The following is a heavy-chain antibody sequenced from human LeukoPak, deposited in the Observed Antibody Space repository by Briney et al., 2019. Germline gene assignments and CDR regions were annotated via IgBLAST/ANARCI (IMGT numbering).Heavy chain of an antibody. Sequence: ETLSLTCTVSGASMNSSNWWSWVRQSPGKGLEWVANIKGDGSEGNYVDSVKGRFTVSRDNAKNSLYLQLSSLAAEDTAVYYCATRKCSIPACRASSHHCMDFWGKGTTVIVSS. V-gene: IGHV3-7*01. CDR2: IKGDGSEG. J-gene: IGHJ6*03. D-gene: IGHD2-2*01. CDR3: ATRKCSIPACRASSHHCMDF. CDR1: GASMNSSNW.